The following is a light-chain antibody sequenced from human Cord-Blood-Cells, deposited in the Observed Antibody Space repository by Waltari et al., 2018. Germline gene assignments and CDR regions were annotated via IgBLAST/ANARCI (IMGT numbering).Light chain of an antibody. CDR2: DAS. CDR1: QSISSW. CDR3: QQYNSYLYT. J-gene: IGKJ2*01. Sequence: DIQMTQSPSTLSESVADRVTLTCRASQSISSWLAWYQQKPGKAPKLLIYDASSLESGVPSRFSGSGSGTEFTLTISSLQPDDFATYYGQQYNSYLYTFGQGTKLEIK. V-gene: IGKV1-5*01.